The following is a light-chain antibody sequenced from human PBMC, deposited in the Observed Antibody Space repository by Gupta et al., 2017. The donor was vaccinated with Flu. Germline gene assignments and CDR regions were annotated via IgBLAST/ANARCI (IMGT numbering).Light chain of an antibody. CDR1: KRVSNNY. CDR3: QQYGTSPQT. V-gene: IGKV3-20*01. Sequence: ATMSLSPGERVTLSCRASKRVSNNYLAWYQQKPGQAPTLLIAGASNRATAIPDKFSGSGSGTDFTLTISRLQPADSAVYYCQQYGTSPQTFGQGTKVEIK. CDR2: GAS. J-gene: IGKJ1*01.